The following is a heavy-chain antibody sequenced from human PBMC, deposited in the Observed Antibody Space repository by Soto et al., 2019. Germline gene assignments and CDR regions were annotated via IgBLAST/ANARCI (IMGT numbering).Heavy chain of an antibody. Sequence: LRLSCAASGFTFSSYAMTWVRQAPEKGLEWVSTISGTGGNTYYADSVKGRFTISRDNSKNTVYLQMNSLRAEDTAVYYCVKAVYLLDFDYWGQGTLVTVSS. CDR1: GFTFSSYA. CDR3: VKAVYLLDFDY. J-gene: IGHJ4*02. V-gene: IGHV3-23*01. CDR2: ISGTGGNT. D-gene: IGHD1-20*01.